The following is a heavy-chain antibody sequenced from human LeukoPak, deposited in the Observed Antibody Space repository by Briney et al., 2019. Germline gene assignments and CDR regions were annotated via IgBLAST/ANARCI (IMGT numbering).Heavy chain of an antibody. V-gene: IGHV1-69*04. CDR3: ARVMSGSSFDY. Sequence: SVKVSCKASGGTFSSYAISWVRQAPGQRLEWMGRIIPILGVANYAPKFQGRVTITADKSASTGYMELSSLRSEDTAVYYCARVMSGSSFDYWGQGTLVTVSS. J-gene: IGHJ4*02. CDR2: IIPILGVA. CDR1: GGTFSSYA. D-gene: IGHD6-13*01.